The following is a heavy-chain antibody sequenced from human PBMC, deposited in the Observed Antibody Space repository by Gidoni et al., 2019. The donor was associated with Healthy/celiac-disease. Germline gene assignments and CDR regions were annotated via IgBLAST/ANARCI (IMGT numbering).Heavy chain of an antibody. CDR1: GYSISSGYY. CDR2: IYHSGST. V-gene: IGHV4-38-2*01. D-gene: IGHD6-19*01. Sequence: QVQLQESGPGLVKPSETLSLTCAVSGYSISSGYYWGWIRQPPGKGLEWIGSIYHSGSTYYTPSLKSRVTISVDTSKNQFSLKLSSVTAADTAVYYCARTDGYSSGWSNFDYWGQGTLVTVSS. J-gene: IGHJ4*02. CDR3: ARTDGYSSGWSNFDY.